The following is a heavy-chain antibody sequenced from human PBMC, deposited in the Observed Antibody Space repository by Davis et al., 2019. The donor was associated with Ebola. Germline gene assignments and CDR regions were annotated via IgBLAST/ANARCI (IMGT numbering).Heavy chain of an antibody. Sequence: GESLKISCQASGYTFTKYWIGWARQLPGRGLEWMGIIYPGDSTTTYSPSSQGQVTISVDKSITTAYLQWSSLKASDSAIYYCARAYCTGGVCPPHGAIDYWGQGTLVTVSS. CDR3: ARAYCTGGVCPPHGAIDY. J-gene: IGHJ4*02. CDR1: GYTFTKYW. D-gene: IGHD2-8*02. CDR2: IYPGDSTT. V-gene: IGHV5-51*01.